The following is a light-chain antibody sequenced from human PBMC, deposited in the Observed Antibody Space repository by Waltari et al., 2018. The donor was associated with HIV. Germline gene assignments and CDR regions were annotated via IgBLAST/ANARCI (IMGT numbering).Light chain of an antibody. CDR2: DDS. CDR1: NIGSKS. J-gene: IGLJ2*01. CDR3: QVWDSSSVHPVV. V-gene: IGLV3-21*02. Sequence: SYVLTQPPSVSVAPGQTARITCGGNNIGSKSVQWYQQKPGQAPVLVVYDDSDRPSGIPERFSGSNSGNTATLTITRVEAGDEADYYCQVWDSSSVHPVVFGGGTRLTVL.